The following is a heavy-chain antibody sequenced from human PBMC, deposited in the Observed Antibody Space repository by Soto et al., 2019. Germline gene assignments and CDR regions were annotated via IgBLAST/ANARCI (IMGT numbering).Heavy chain of an antibody. Sequence: PGGPLRLSCAVSGVPFRVYAVHLVRQTPGKGLEWVTFISDDGSKTYYADSVKGRFSVSRDDSTNMVFLQMSSLRSEDTAVYHCARAYKWNYYFDDWGPGTRFTVSS. J-gene: IGHJ4*02. D-gene: IGHD1-20*01. CDR2: ISDDGSKT. CDR3: ARAYKWNYYFDD. CDR1: GVPFRVYA. V-gene: IGHV3-30*14.